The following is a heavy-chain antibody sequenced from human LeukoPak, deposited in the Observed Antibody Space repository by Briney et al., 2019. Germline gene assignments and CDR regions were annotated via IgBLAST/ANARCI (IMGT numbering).Heavy chain of an antibody. D-gene: IGHD1-26*01. Sequence: ASVTVSFTVSGSSLSGLSMHWVRHSPPKGLEWLGGFHPEDDEIIYAQNFQGRVTMTEDTSTDTAYMELRSPRSGDTAVYYCVTGDHSPYYFHYWGQGTLVTVSS. V-gene: IGHV1-24*01. CDR3: VTGDHSPYYFHY. CDR1: GSSLSGLS. J-gene: IGHJ4*02. CDR2: FHPEDDEI.